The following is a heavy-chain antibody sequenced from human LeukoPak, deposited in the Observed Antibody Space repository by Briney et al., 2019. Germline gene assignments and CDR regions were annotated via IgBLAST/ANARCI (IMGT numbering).Heavy chain of an antibody. CDR2: IYYSGST. Sequence: SETLSLTCTVSGGFISSYYWSWIRQPPGKGLEWIGYIYYSGSTNYNPSLKSRVTISVDTSKNQFSLKLSSVTAADTAVYYCARADYYDSTGDDYWGQGTLVTVSS. CDR1: GGFISSYY. V-gene: IGHV4-59*01. D-gene: IGHD3-22*01. CDR3: ARADYYDSTGDDY. J-gene: IGHJ4*02.